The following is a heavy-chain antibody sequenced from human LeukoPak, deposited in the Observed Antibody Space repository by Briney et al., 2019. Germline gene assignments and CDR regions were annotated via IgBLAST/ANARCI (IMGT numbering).Heavy chain of an antibody. D-gene: IGHD5-12*01. CDR3: ARDIVVATKGQKDAFDI. CDR2: INPSGGTT. J-gene: IGHJ3*02. CDR1: GHRPTSYS. Sequence: ASVKVSCMAFGHRPTSYSMHWVRQAPGQGLEWMGKINPSGGTTNNTQTFQGRVTMTRDTFISTAYMELSRLRSDDTAVYYCARDIVVATKGQKDAFDIWGQGTRVTVSS. V-gene: IGHV1-2*02.